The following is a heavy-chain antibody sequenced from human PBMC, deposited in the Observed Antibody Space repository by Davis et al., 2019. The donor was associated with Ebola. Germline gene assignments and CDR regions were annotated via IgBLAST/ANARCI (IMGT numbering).Heavy chain of an antibody. CDR2: INGDGDYT. D-gene: IGHD6-13*01. Sequence: GESLKISCAASGFTFAQYAMYWVRQRPGKGLEWVSLINGDGDYTYYTDSVKGRFTISRDNNKESLYLQINSLRSEDTALYVCARGPMPSWYADYYKYGMDVWGQGTTVTASS. CDR1: GFTFAQYA. J-gene: IGHJ6*02. CDR3: ARGPMPSWYADYYKYGMDV. V-gene: IGHV3-43*02.